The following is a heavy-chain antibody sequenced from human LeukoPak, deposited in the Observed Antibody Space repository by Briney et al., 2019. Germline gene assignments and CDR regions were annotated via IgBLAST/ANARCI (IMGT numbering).Heavy chain of an antibody. CDR2: ISSSSSTI. V-gene: IGHV3-48*01. CDR3: ARVSVTRVFDY. Sequence: GGSLRLSCAASGFTFSSYSMNWVRQAPGKGLEWVSYISSSSSTIYYADSVKGRLTISRDNAKNSLYLQMNSLRAEDTAVYYCARVSVTRVFDYWGQGTLVTVSS. CDR1: GFTFSSYS. D-gene: IGHD4-11*01. J-gene: IGHJ4*02.